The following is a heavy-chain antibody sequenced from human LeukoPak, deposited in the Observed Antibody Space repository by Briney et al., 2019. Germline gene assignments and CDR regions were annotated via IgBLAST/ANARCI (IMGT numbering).Heavy chain of an antibody. Sequence: GGSLRLSCAASGFTFSNYWMSWVRQAPGKRLEWVANIKQDGSEKYYVDSVKGRFAISRDNAKNSLYLQMNSLRAEDTAVYYCARDWDYYGSGSYLGYWGQGTLVTVSS. D-gene: IGHD3-10*01. CDR1: GFTFSNYW. CDR2: IKQDGSEK. CDR3: ARDWDYYGSGSYLGY. J-gene: IGHJ4*02. V-gene: IGHV3-7*01.